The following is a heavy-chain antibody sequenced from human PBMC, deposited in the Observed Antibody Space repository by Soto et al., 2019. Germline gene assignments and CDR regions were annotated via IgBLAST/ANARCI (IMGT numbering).Heavy chain of an antibody. V-gene: IGHV3-23*01. Sequence: EVQLLESGGGLVQPGVSLRLSCAASGFTFSNHAMNWVRQAAGKGLEWVSTITGSGASTYFTDSVKGRFTISRDNSKNTLNLHMNSLRAKDTAVYYCARTYCSSTSGYYGSWVDYWGQGTLVTVSS. J-gene: IGHJ4*02. CDR3: ARTYCSSTSGYYGSWVDY. D-gene: IGHD2-2*01. CDR1: GFTFSNHA. CDR2: ITGSGAST.